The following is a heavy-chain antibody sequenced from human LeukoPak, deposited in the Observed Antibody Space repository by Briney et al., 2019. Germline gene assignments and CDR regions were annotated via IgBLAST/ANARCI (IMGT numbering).Heavy chain of an antibody. D-gene: IGHD2-8*02. CDR1: GFTFSSYG. V-gene: IGHV3-23*01. Sequence: GGSLRLSCAASGFTFSSYGMSWVRQAPGKGLEWVSGISGSGDSTYYADSVKGRFTISRDNSKSTLSLQMNSLRAEDTAIYYCATYRQVLLPFESWGQETLVTVSS. J-gene: IGHJ4*02. CDR3: ATYRQVLLPFES. CDR2: ISGSGDST.